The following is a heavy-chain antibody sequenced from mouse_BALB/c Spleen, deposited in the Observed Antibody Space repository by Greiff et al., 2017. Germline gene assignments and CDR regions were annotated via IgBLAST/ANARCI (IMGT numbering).Heavy chain of an antibody. CDR1: GFSLTSYG. Sequence: VKVVESGPGLVAPSQSLSITCTVSGFSLTSYGVHWVRQPPGKGLEWLGVIWAGGSTNYNSALMSRLSISKDNSKSQVFLKMNSLQTDDTAMYYCARGWELCSFAYWGQGTLVTVSA. J-gene: IGHJ3*01. CDR2: IWAGGST. V-gene: IGHV2-9*02. D-gene: IGHD2-3*01. CDR3: ARGWELCSFAY.